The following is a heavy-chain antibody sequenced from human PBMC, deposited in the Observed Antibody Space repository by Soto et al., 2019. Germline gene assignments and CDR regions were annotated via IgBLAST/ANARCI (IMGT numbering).Heavy chain of an antibody. CDR3: ARAANYDFWSGSDDYYYYMDV. D-gene: IGHD3-3*01. CDR1: GGTFSSYT. J-gene: IGHJ6*03. CDR2: IIPILGIA. Sequence: QVQLVQSGAEVKKPGSSVKVSCKASGGTFSSYTISWVRQAPGQGLEWMGRIIPILGIANYAQKFQGRFTITADKSTSTAYMELSSLRSEDTAVYYCARAANYDFWSGSDDYYYYMDVWGKGTTVTVSS. V-gene: IGHV1-69*02.